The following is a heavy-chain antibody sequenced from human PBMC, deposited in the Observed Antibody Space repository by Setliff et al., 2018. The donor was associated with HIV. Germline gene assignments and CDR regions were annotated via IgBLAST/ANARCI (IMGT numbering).Heavy chain of an antibody. CDR3: AKDGEYYDSSGFSY. CDR2: IKQDGSDK. Sequence: GGSLRLSCAASGFTFTNYWMTWVRQAPGKGLEWVANIKQDGSDKNYVGSVRGRFTISRDNAKNSLYLQMNSVRAEDTAVYYCAKDGEYYDSSGFSYWGQGTLVTVSS. V-gene: IGHV3-7*03. J-gene: IGHJ4*02. CDR1: GFTFTNYW. D-gene: IGHD3-22*01.